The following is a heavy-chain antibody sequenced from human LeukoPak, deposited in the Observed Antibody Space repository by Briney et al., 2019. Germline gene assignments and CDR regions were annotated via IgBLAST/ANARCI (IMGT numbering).Heavy chain of an antibody. CDR3: ARGSGWDNQEKCYYYYYGMDV. CDR2: IIPIFGTA. J-gene: IGHJ6*02. Sequence: SVKVSCKASGGTFSSYAISWVRQAPGQGLEWMGGIIPIFGTANYAQKFQGRVTITTDESTSTAYMELSSLRSEDTAVYYCARGSGWDNQEKCYYYYYGMDVWGQGTTVTVSS. CDR1: GGTFSSYA. D-gene: IGHD1/OR15-1a*01. V-gene: IGHV1-69*05.